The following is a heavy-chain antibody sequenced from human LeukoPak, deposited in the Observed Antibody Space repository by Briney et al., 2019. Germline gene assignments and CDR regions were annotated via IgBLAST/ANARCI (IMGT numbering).Heavy chain of an antibody. CDR3: AKGQRGSYGAFDI. Sequence: SGGSLRLSCAASGFTFSSYAMSWVRQAPGKGLEWVSAISGSGGSTYYADSVKGRFTISRDNSKNTLYLQMNSLRAEDTAVYYCAKGQRGSYGAFDIWGQGTMVTVPS. CDR2: ISGSGGST. J-gene: IGHJ3*02. D-gene: IGHD3-16*01. CDR1: GFTFSSYA. V-gene: IGHV3-23*01.